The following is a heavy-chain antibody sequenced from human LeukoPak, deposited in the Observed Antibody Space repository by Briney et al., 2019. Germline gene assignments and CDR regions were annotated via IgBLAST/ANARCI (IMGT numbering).Heavy chain of an antibody. CDR2: IIPIFGTA. J-gene: IGHJ6*02. D-gene: IGHD1-7*01. CDR1: GGTFSSYA. Sequence: GASVKVSCKASGGTFSSYAISWVRQAPGQGLEWMGGIIPIFGTANYAQKFQGRVTITADESTSTAYMELSSLRSEDTAVYYCARDERYNWNSESDYYYYGMDVWGQGTTVTVSS. V-gene: IGHV1-69*13. CDR3: ARDERYNWNSESDYYYYGMDV.